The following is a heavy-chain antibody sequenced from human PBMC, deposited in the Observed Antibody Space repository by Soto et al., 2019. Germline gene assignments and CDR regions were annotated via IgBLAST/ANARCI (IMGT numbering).Heavy chain of an antibody. D-gene: IGHD6-6*01. J-gene: IGHJ6*01. CDR2: INHSGST. CDR3: ARRGRASSSSPYYYYYGMDV. V-gene: IGHV4-34*01. Sequence: QVQLQQWGAGLLKPSETLSLTCAVYGGSFSGYYWSWIRQPPGKGLEWIGEINHSGSTNYNPSLKSRVTISVDTSKNQFSLKLSSVTAADTTVYYCARRGRASSSSPYYYYYGMDVW. CDR1: GGSFSGYY.